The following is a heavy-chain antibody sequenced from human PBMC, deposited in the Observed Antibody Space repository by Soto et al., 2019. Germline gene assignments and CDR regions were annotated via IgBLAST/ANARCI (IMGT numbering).Heavy chain of an antibody. CDR2: TRNKTNSYTT. Sequence: GGSRRLSCAASGFTFSDHYMDWVRQAPGKGLEWVGRTRNKTNSYTTEYTASVKGRFTISRDDSKNSLYLQMNSLKTEDTAVYYCARTNGGYYYMDVWGKGTTVTVSS. J-gene: IGHJ6*03. CDR1: GFTFSDHY. CDR3: ARTNGGYYYMDV. V-gene: IGHV3-72*01. D-gene: IGHD3-16*01.